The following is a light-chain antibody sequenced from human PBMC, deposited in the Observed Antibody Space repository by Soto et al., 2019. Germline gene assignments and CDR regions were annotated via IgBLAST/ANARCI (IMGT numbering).Light chain of an antibody. J-gene: IGLJ3*02. CDR1: SSDVGAYDY. CDR3: SSYTTSNTWV. Sequence: QPASVSGSPGQSITISCTGTSSDVGAYDYVSWYQQHPGKAPKFMLYEVSNRPSGLSNRFSGSKSGNTASLTISGLQAEDEADYYCSSYTTSNTWVFGGGTQLTVL. V-gene: IGLV2-14*01. CDR2: EVS.